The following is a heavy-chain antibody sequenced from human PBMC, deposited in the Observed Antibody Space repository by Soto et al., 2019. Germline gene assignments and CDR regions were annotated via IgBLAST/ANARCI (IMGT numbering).Heavy chain of an antibody. Sequence: SETLSLTCTVSGASMISYYWNWIRQPPGKGLEWIGYIYYSGSTNYNPSLKSRVTISVDTSKNQFSLKLSSVTAADTAVYYCARRWGRTFDYWGQGTLVTVSS. J-gene: IGHJ4*02. CDR3: ARRWGRTFDY. CDR2: IYYSGST. D-gene: IGHD7-27*01. V-gene: IGHV4-59*08. CDR1: GASMISYY.